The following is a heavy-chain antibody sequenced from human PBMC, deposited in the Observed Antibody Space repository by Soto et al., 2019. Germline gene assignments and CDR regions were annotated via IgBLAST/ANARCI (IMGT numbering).Heavy chain of an antibody. J-gene: IGHJ4*02. CDR1: GASISYGGFS. V-gene: IGHV4-30-2*06. CDR2: ISHLEST. D-gene: IGHD5-12*01. Sequence: QLQLQESGSGLVKTSETLSLTCTVSGASISYGGFSWSWIRQSPGKGLEWIGYISHLESTYFHPSFKSRLTMSIDRTRNQFSLTLSSVTAADMAVYYCARGGGYASFDYWGQGVLVTVSS. CDR3: ARGGGYASFDY.